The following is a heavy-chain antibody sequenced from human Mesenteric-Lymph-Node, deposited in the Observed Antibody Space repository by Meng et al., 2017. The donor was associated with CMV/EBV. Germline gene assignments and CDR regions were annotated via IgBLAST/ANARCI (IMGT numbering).Heavy chain of an antibody. CDR1: GGSISSYY. CDR2: IYYSGTT. J-gene: IGHJ4*02. D-gene: IGHD3-22*01. V-gene: IGHV4-59*01. CDR3: ARRSSAENYFDY. Sequence: TCTVSGGSISSYYWSWIRQPPGKGLAWIGSIYYSGTTNYNPSLKSRVTISVDTSKNQFSLRLSSVTAADTAVYSCARRSSAENYFDYWGQGTLVTVSS.